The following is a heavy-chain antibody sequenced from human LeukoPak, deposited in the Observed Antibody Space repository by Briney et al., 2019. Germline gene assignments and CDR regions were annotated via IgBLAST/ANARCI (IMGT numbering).Heavy chain of an antibody. CDR2: IRYDGSNK. J-gene: IGHJ4*02. CDR1: GFTLSSYG. Sequence: PGASLRLSCAASGFTLSSYGMHWVRQAPGKGLEWVAFIRYDGSNKYYADSVKGRFTISRDNSKNTLYLQMNSLRAEDTAVYYCAKSPYSSGWYYFDYWGQGTLVTVSS. CDR3: AKSPYSSGWYYFDY. V-gene: IGHV3-30*02. D-gene: IGHD6-19*01.